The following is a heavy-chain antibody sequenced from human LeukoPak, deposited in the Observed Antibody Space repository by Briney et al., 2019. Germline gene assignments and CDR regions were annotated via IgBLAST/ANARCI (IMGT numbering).Heavy chain of an antibody. Sequence: GGSLRLSCAASGFTFSSYAMSWVRQAPGKGLEWVSAISGSGGSTYYADSVKGRFTISRDNSKNTLYLQMNSLRAEDTAVYYCAKDDTSCSSTSCYLSPFDYWSQGTLVTVSS. V-gene: IGHV3-23*01. D-gene: IGHD2-2*01. CDR2: ISGSGGST. CDR1: GFTFSSYA. J-gene: IGHJ4*02. CDR3: AKDDTSCSSTSCYLSPFDY.